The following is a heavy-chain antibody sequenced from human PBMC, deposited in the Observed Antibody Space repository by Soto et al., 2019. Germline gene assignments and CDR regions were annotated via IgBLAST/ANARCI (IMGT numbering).Heavy chain of an antibody. CDR1: GYTFSSYG. CDR3: ARAYGDYHFDS. V-gene: IGHV1-18*01. D-gene: IGHD4-17*01. J-gene: IGHJ4*02. Sequence: QVQLVQSGAELKKPGASLKVSCKASGYTFSSYGISWVRQAPGQGLEWMGWISTYKGDTHYAQKLQGRVTLTTDTSTSTAYMELRSLRYDDTAVYYCARAYGDYHFDSWGQGTLVIVSS. CDR2: ISTYKGDT.